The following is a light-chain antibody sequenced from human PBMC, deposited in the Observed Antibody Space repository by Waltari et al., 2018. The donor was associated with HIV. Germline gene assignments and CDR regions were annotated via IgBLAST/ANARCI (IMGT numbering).Light chain of an antibody. CDR1: SSNVGGDDL. Sequence: QSALTQPASVSGSPGQSITISCPGPSSNVGGDDLVSWYQQHPDEAPKLIIYEVTKRPSGVSNLFSGSKSGNTASLTISGLQAEDEADYYCCSCPRSGIRYVFGTGTKVTVL. V-gene: IGLV2-23*02. CDR2: EVT. J-gene: IGLJ1*01. CDR3: CSCPRSGIRYV.